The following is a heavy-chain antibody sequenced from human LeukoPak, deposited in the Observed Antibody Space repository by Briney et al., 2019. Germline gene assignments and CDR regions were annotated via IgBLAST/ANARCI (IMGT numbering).Heavy chain of an antibody. CDR2: IKSKTDGGTT. V-gene: IGHV3-15*01. Sequence: PGGSLRLSCAASGFTFSNAWMSWVRQAPGKGLEWVGRIKSKTDGGTTDYAAPVKGRFTISRDDSKNTLYLQMNSLKTEDTAVYYCAKVGEKATIGFFDYWGQGTLVPVSS. D-gene: IGHD5-24*01. J-gene: IGHJ4*02. CDR3: AKVGEKATIGFFDY. CDR1: GFTFSNAW.